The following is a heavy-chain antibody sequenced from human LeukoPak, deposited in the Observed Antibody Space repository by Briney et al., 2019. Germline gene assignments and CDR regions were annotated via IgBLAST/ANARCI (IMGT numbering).Heavy chain of an antibody. V-gene: IGHV4-4*07. CDR1: GGSISRYY. CDR2: IYTSGST. CDR3: ARYSNYEGWFDP. Sequence: PPETLSLTRTDPGGSISRYYWSWIRQPAGKGLEWIGRIYTSGSTNYNPSLKSRVTMSVDTSKNQFSLKLSSVTAADTAVYYCARYSNYEGWFDPWGQGTLVTVSS. J-gene: IGHJ5*02. D-gene: IGHD4-11*01.